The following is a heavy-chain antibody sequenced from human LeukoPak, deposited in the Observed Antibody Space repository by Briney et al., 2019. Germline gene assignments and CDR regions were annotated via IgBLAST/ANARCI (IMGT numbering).Heavy chain of an antibody. CDR3: TTDRGVA. CDR2: ISSSSSYI. Sequence: GGSLRLSCAASGFTFSSYSMNWVRQAPGKGLEWVSSISSSSSYIYYADSVKGRFTISRDDSKNTLYLQMNSLKTEDTAVYYCTTDRGVAWGQGTLVTVSS. J-gene: IGHJ5*02. V-gene: IGHV3-21*03. CDR1: GFTFSSYS. D-gene: IGHD3-10*01.